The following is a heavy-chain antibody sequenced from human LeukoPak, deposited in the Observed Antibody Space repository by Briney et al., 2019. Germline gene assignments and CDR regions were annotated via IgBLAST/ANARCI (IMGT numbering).Heavy chain of an antibody. CDR1: GFTFSSYG. V-gene: IGHV3-30*03. J-gene: IGHJ4*02. D-gene: IGHD3-10*01. Sequence: GGSLRLSCAASGFTFSSYGMNWVRQAPGKGLEWVAVISYDGSNKYYADSVKGRFTISRDNSKNTLYLQMNSLRAEDTAVYYCARDVYSSGSYYFDYWGQGTLVTVSS. CDR3: ARDVYSSGSYYFDY. CDR2: ISYDGSNK.